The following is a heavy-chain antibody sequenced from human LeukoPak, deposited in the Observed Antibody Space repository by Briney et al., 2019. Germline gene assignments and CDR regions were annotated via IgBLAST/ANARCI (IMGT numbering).Heavy chain of an antibody. J-gene: IGHJ4*02. CDR3: AKDLVWCDY. V-gene: IGHV3-23*01. Sequence: GGSLRLSCAASGFTFSSYAMNWVRQTPGKGLEWVSSITSYRRDTYYADSVKGRFTISRDNSKNTLYLQMNSLRAEDTAVYYCAKDLVWCDYWGQGTLVTVSS. CDR2: ITSYRRDT. D-gene: IGHD4/OR15-4a*01. CDR1: GFTFSSYA.